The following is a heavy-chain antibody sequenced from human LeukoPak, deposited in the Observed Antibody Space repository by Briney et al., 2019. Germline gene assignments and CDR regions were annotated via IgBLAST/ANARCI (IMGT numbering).Heavy chain of an antibody. J-gene: IGHJ4*02. CDR2: VSSSASTK. Sequence: GGSLRLSCVASGFSFSTYSMNWVRHAPGRELEWVWYVSSSASTKYYADSVEGRFTVSRDNAKNSLYLQMNSLRAEDSGVYYCARPRGGGSHDDFDYWGQGTLVTVSS. D-gene: IGHD1-26*01. CDR3: ARPRGGGSHDDFDY. CDR1: GFSFSTYS. V-gene: IGHV3-48*01.